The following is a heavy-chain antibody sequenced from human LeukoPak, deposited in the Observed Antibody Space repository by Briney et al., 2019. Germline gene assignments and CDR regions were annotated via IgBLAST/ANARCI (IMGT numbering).Heavy chain of an antibody. Sequence: PGGSLRLSCAASGFTFSSYGMHWVRQAPGKGLEWASVISYGGSYKFYADSVKGRFTISRDNSKNTLFLQMNSLRAEDTAVYYCARDRSQRAYSYGPDGEWGQGTLVTVSS. CDR2: ISYGGSYK. J-gene: IGHJ4*02. D-gene: IGHD5-18*01. CDR3: ARDRSQRAYSYGPDGE. CDR1: GFTFSSYG. V-gene: IGHV3-30*01.